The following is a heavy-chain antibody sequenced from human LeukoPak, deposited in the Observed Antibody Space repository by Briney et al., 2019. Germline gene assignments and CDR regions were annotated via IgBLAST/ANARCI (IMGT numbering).Heavy chain of an antibody. CDR1: GGSISSYY. CDR3: ARAVVVPAATRTNWFDP. Sequence: SETLSLTCTVSGGSISSYYWSWIRKPPGKGLEWIGYINYSGSTYYNPSLKSRVTISVDTSKNQFSLKLSSVTAADTAVYYCARAVVVPAATRTNWFDPWGQGTLVTVSS. D-gene: IGHD2-2*01. V-gene: IGHV4-59*12. CDR2: INYSGST. J-gene: IGHJ5*02.